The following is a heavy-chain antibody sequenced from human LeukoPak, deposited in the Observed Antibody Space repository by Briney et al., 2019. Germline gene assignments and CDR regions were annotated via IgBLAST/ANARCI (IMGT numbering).Heavy chain of an antibody. CDR3: AKDPGVVPAHYFDY. D-gene: IGHD2-2*01. V-gene: IGHV3-11*01. Sequence: SGGSLRLSCAASGFTFSDYYMSWIRQAPGKGLEWVSYISSSGSTIYYADSVKGRFTVSRDNSKNTLSLQMNSLRAEDTAVYYCAKDPGVVPAHYFDYWGQGILVTVSS. CDR2: ISSSGSTI. CDR1: GFTFSDYY. J-gene: IGHJ4*02.